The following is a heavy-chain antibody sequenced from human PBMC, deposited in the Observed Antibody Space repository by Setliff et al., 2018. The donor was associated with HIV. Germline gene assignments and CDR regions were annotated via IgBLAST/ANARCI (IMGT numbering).Heavy chain of an antibody. CDR3: ARVGGFFGEARPPPDY. CDR2: IYKSGTT. CDR1: GGSVNSYH. Sequence: SETLSLTCSVPGGSVNSYHWSWIRQPPGKGLEWIGYIYKSGTTNYSPSLKSRVTISAGPSKNQFSLKLTSVTAADTAVYYCARVGGFFGEARPPPDYWGQGALVTVSS. V-gene: IGHV4-59*08. D-gene: IGHD3-10*01. J-gene: IGHJ4*02.